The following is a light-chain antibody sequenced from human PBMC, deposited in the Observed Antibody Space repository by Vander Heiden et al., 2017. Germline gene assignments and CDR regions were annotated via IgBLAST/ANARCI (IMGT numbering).Light chain of an antibody. Sequence: SYELTQHPSVSVSPGQTASITCTGDKLGDEYACWYQQKPGQSPVLVIYQDNKRPSGIPERFSGSNSGNTATLTISGTQAMDEADYYCQAWDSSTVVVGGGTKLTVL. J-gene: IGLJ2*01. CDR3: QAWDSSTVV. CDR1: KLGDEY. CDR2: QDN. V-gene: IGLV3-1*01.